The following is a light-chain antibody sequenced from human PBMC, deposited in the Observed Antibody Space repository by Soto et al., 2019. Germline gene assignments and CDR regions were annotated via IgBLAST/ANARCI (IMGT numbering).Light chain of an antibody. J-gene: IGLJ2*01. CDR3: CSYAGSSTLV. Sequence: QSVLTQPASVSGSPGQSITISCTGTSSDVGSYNLVSWYQQHPGKAPKLMIYEGSKRPSGVSNRFSGSKSGNTASLTISGRQAEDEADYYCCSYAGSSTLVFGGGTKVTVL. V-gene: IGLV2-23*01. CDR1: SSDVGSYNL. CDR2: EGS.